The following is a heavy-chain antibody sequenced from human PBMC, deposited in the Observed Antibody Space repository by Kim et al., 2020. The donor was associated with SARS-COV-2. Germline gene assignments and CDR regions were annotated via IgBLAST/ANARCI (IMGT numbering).Heavy chain of an antibody. CDR2: ISGSGGST. J-gene: IGHJ6*02. D-gene: IGHD3-22*01. Sequence: GGSLRLSCAASGFTFSNYAMSWVRQAPGRGLEWVSAISGSGGSTYYADSVKGRFTISRDNSKNTLYLQVNSLRAEETAVYYCVKDLYSSGAYGMYVWGQGSTVTVSS. V-gene: IGHV3-23*01. CDR1: GFTFSNYA. CDR3: VKDLYSSGAYGMYV.